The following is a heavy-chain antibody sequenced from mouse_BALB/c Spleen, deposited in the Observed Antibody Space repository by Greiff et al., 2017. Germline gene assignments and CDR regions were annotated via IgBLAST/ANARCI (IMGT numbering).Heavy chain of an antibody. CDR3: ARDYYGYFDY. CDR2: ISSGGSYS. Sequence: LVESGGGLVKPGGSLQFSCAASGLSFCSYAMSWVRQSPEKRLEWVAEISSGGSYSYYPDTVTGRFTISRDNAKNTLYLEMSSLRSEDTAMYYCARDYYGYFDYWGQGTTLTVSS. J-gene: IGHJ2*01. CDR1: GLSFCSYA. V-gene: IGHV5-9-4*01. D-gene: IGHD1-1*01.